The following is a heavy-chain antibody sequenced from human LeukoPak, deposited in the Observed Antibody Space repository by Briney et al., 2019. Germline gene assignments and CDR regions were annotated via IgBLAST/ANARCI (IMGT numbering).Heavy chain of an antibody. CDR2: INPNSGGT. Sequence: GASVKVSCKASGYTFTGYYMHWVRQAPGQGLEWMGWINPNSGGTNYAQKFQGRATMTRDTSISTAYMELSRLRSDDTAVYYCARGTAGLWSDNWFDPWGQGTLVTVSS. J-gene: IGHJ5*02. V-gene: IGHV1-2*02. D-gene: IGHD3-3*01. CDR3: ARGTAGLWSDNWFDP. CDR1: GYTFTGYY.